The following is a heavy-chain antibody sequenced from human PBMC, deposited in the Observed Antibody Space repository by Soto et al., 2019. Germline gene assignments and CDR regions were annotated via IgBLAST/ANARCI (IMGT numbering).Heavy chain of an antibody. Sequence: PSETLSLTCTVSGGSISSGDYYWSWIRQHPDKGLEWIGYIHYSGSTYYNPSLKSRVSISVDTSKNQFSLKLSSVTAADTAVYYCAREVTTVTTRGWHFDLWGRGTLVTVSS. J-gene: IGHJ2*01. D-gene: IGHD4-17*01. CDR1: GGSISSGDYY. CDR3: AREVTTVTTRGWHFDL. CDR2: IHYSGST. V-gene: IGHV4-31*03.